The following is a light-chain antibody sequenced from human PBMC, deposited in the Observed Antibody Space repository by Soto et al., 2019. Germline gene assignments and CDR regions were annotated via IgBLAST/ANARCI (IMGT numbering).Light chain of an antibody. CDR3: GSWDSSMSAYV. CDR1: SSNIGGNS. V-gene: IGLV1-51*01. J-gene: IGLJ1*01. Sequence: QSALTQPPSVSAAPGQKVTISCSGSSSNIGGNSVSWYQQFPGTAPKLLIYDDDKRPSGIPDRFSGSKSGTSATLGITGFQTGDEADYYCGSWDSSMSAYVFATGTKVTVL. CDR2: DDD.